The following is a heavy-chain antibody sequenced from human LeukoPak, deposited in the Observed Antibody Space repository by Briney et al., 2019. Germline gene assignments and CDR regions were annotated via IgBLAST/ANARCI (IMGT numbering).Heavy chain of an antibody. D-gene: IGHD3-9*01. CDR1: GYTLTSYY. Sequence: GASVKVSCKAFGYTLTSYYMHWVRQAPGQGLEWMGWISAYNGNTNYAQKLQGRVTMTTDTSTSTAYMELRSLRSDDTAVYYCARGAGRYFDWFDYWGQGTLVTVSS. CDR3: ARGAGRYFDWFDY. CDR2: ISAYNGNT. V-gene: IGHV1-18*04. J-gene: IGHJ4*02.